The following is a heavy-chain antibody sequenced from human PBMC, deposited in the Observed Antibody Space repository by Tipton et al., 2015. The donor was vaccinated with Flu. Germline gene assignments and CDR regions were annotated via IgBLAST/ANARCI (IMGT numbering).Heavy chain of an antibody. V-gene: IGHV3-21*01. CDR1: GFTFSSYS. CDR3: ARQYKSTNGVCRDY. J-gene: IGHJ4*02. Sequence: SLRLSCAASGFTFSSYSMSWVRQAPGKGLEWVSSITSSSSYIYYADSVKGRFTISRDNAKNSLFLQMNSLRAEDTAVYYCARQYKSTNGVCRDYWGQGTPVPVSS. D-gene: IGHD2-8*01. CDR2: ITSSSSYI.